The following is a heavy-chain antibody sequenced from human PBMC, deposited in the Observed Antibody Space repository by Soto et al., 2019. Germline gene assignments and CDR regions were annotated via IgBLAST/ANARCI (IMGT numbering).Heavy chain of an antibody. V-gene: IGHV1-69*01. D-gene: IGHD2-15*01. CDR1: GGTFSSYA. J-gene: IGHJ4*02. CDR3: ARGGGYCSGGSCRYFDY. CDR2: IIPIFGTA. Sequence: QVQLVQSGAEVKKPGSSVKVSCKASGGTFSSYAISWVRQAPGQGLEWMGGIIPIFGTANYAQKFQGRVTITADESTRTAYMELSSLRSEDTAVYYCARGGGYCSGGSCRYFDYWGQGTLVTVSS.